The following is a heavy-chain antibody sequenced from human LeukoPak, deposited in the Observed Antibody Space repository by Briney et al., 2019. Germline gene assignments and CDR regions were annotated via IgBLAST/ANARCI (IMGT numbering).Heavy chain of an antibody. D-gene: IGHD2-21*02. CDR2: IIPIFGIA. CDR3: ARIAHCGGDCYLFDY. Sequence: SVKVSCKASGGTFSSYAISWVRQPPGQGLEWMGRIIPIFGIANYAQKFQGRVTITADKSTSTAYMELSSLRSEDTAVYYCARIAHCGGDCYLFDYWGQGTLVTVSS. J-gene: IGHJ4*02. V-gene: IGHV1-69*04. CDR1: GGTFSSYA.